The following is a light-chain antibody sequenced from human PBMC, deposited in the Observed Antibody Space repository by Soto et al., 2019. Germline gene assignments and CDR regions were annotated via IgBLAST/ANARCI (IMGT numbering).Light chain of an antibody. J-gene: IGKJ2*01. CDR3: QQYHKWPPYT. CDR1: QSVDIS. Sequence: VMTQSPATLSVSPGERATLSCRASQSVDISLAWYQQTPGQAPRLLIYGASTRATGTPARFSGSGSGTDFTLIIRSLQSEDFAVYFCQQYHKWPPYTFGQGTKLEIK. CDR2: GAS. V-gene: IGKV3-15*01.